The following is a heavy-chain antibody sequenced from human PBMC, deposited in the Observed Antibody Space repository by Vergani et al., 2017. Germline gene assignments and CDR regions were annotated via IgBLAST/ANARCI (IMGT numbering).Heavy chain of an antibody. CDR3: GRVADFYGLGSRLLDL. J-gene: IGHJ5*02. CDR1: GGPMSGYY. V-gene: IGHV4-59*01. CDR2: MYHSSST. D-gene: IGHD3-10*01. Sequence: QVRLQESGPGLVKPSETLSLTCSVSGGPMSGYYWSWIRQPPGKELEWIGYMYHSSSTNYNPSLETRVTISGDTSENQFSLTLNSVTATDTAVYYCGRVADFYGLGSRLLDLWGQGILVTVSS.